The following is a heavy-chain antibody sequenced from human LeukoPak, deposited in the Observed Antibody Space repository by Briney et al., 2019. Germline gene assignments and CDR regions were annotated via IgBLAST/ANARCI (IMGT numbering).Heavy chain of an antibody. J-gene: IGHJ6*03. D-gene: IGHD2-15*01. CDR2: IYYSGTT. Sequence: SETLSLTCTVSGGSISRSSSYWGWIRRPPGKGLEWIGSIYYSGTTYYNPSLKGRVTISVDTSKNQFSLKLNSLTAADTAVYYCARGRVVYYMDVWGKGTTVTVSS. V-gene: IGHV4-39*07. CDR3: ARGRVVYYMDV. CDR1: GGSISRSSSY.